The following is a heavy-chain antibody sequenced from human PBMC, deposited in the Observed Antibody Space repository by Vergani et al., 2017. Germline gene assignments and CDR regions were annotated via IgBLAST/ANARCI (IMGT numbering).Heavy chain of an antibody. D-gene: IGHD3-9*01. CDR2: IYYSGST. V-gene: IGHV4-59*01. J-gene: IGHJ5*02. Sequence: QVQLQESGPGLVKPSETLSLTCTVSGGSISSYYWSWIRQPPGKGLEWIGYIYYSGSTNYNPSLKSRVTISVDTSKNQFSLKLSSVTAADTAVYYCASQGYDIWTGYPGHNWFDPWGQGTLVTVSS. CDR3: ASQGYDIWTGYPGHNWFDP. CDR1: GGSISSYY.